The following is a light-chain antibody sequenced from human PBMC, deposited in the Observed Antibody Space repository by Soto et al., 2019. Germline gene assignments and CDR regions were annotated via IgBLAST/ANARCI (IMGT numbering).Light chain of an antibody. Sequence: DIQMTQSPSSLSASVGDRVTITCRASQSISSYLNWYQQKPGKAPKLLIYAASSLQSGVPSRFSGSGSGTDFTLTISSLQPEDFATYYCQQSYSTPNTFGGRTKVDIK. CDR3: QQSYSTPNT. V-gene: IGKV1-39*01. J-gene: IGKJ4*01. CDR1: QSISSY. CDR2: AAS.